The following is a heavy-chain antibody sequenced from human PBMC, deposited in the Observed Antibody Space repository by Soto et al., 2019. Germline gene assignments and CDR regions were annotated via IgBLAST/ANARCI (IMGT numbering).Heavy chain of an antibody. D-gene: IGHD2-2*01. CDR3: ARGFEGDIVVVPAALGSYFDY. J-gene: IGHJ4*02. V-gene: IGHV4-34*01. CDR2: INHSGST. Sequence: PSETLSLTCAVYGGSFSGYYWSWIRQPPGKGLEWIGEINHSGSTNYNPSLKSRVTISVDTSKNQFSLKLSSVTAADTAVYYFARGFEGDIVVVPAALGSYFDYWGQGTLVTVSS. CDR1: GGSFSGYY.